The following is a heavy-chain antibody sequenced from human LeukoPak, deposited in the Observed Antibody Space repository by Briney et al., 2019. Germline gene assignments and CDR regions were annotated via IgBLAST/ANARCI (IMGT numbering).Heavy chain of an antibody. D-gene: IGHD6-6*01. CDR2: IYHSGST. CDR1: GYSISSGYY. CDR3: ARDGGPPSRGFVPPFDP. V-gene: IGHV4-38-2*02. J-gene: IGHJ5*02. Sequence: PSETLSLTCTVSGYSISSGYYWGWIRQPPGKGLEWIGSIYHSGSTYYNPSLKSRVTISVDTSKNQFSLKLSSVTAADTAVYYCARDGGPPSRGFVPPFDPWGQGTLVTVSS.